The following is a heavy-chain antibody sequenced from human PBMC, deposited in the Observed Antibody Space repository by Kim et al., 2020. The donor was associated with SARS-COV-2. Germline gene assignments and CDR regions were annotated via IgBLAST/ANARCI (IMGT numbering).Heavy chain of an antibody. D-gene: IGHD6-6*01. CDR3: ARDSFEYSRSLYYYGMDV. CDR2: INPNSGGT. J-gene: IGHJ6*02. Sequence: ASVKVSCKASGYTFTGYYMHWVRQAPGQGLEWMGRINPNSGGTNYAQKFQGRVTMTRDTSISTAYMELSRLRSDDTAVYYCARDSFEYSRSLYYYGMDVWDQGTTVTVSS. V-gene: IGHV1-2*06. CDR1: GYTFTGYY.